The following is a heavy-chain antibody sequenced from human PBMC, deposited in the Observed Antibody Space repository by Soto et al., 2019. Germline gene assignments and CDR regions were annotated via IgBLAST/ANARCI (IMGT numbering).Heavy chain of an antibody. CDR2: SYYRGNT. V-gene: IGHV4-39*01. D-gene: IGHD3-3*01. J-gene: IGHJ4*02. CDR1: AGSIRSSNYY. CDR3: ATADGYGVVTPFFEY. Sequence: QLQLQESGPGLVKPSETLSLTCTVSAGSIRSSNYYRGWIRQTPGKGLAWIGSSYYRGNTHYNPSLNSRVTIYVGTSKNQFSLNLYSVTAADTAVYSCATADGYGVVTPFFEYCGQGTLVIVGS.